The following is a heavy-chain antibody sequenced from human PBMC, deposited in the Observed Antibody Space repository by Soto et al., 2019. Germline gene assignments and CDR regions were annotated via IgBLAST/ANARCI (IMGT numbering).Heavy chain of an antibody. Sequence: GGSLRLSCAASGFTFSSYWMSWVRQAPGKGLEWVANIKQDGSEKYYVDSVKGRFTISRDNAKNSLYLQMNSLRAEDTAVYYCARGLGRVATTSFDYWGQGTRVTVSS. CDR3: ARGLGRVATTSFDY. V-gene: IGHV3-7*01. CDR1: GFTFSSYW. CDR2: IKQDGSEK. D-gene: IGHD5-12*01. J-gene: IGHJ4*02.